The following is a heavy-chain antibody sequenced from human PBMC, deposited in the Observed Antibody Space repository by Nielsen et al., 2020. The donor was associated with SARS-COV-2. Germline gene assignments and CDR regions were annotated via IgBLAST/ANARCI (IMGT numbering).Heavy chain of an antibody. CDR1: GFTFSSYS. V-gene: IGHV3-21*01. Sequence: GESLKISCAASGFTFSSYSMNWVRQAPGKGLEWVSSISSSSSYIYYADSVKGRFTISRDNAKNSLYLQMNSLRAEDTAVYYCARHHKSYYGSGRVWFDPWGQGTLVTVSS. CDR3: ARHHKSYYGSGRVWFDP. CDR2: ISSSSSYI. D-gene: IGHD3-10*01. J-gene: IGHJ5*02.